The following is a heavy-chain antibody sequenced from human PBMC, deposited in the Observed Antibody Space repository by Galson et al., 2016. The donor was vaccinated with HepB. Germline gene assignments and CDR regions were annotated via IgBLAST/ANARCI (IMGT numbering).Heavy chain of an antibody. V-gene: IGHV4-31*03. CDR3: ARLFEQQLEWEDYWYFDL. CDR2: IYYSGST. Sequence: TLSLTCTVSGGSISSGDYYWSWIRQHPGKGLEWIGYIYYSGSTYYNPSLKSRVTISVDTSKNQFSLKLSSVTAADTAVYYCARLFEQQLEWEDYWYFDLRGRGTLVTVSS. CDR1: GGSISSGDYY. D-gene: IGHD6-13*01. J-gene: IGHJ2*01.